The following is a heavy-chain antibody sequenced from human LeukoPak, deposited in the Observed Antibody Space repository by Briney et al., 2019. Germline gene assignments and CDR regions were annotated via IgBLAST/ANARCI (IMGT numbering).Heavy chain of an antibody. D-gene: IGHD3-3*01. V-gene: IGHV4-34*01. J-gene: IGHJ4*02. CDR3: ARISAFYDFWSGRRGYFDY. CDR1: GGSFSDYY. CDR2: INHSGST. Sequence: PSETLSLTCAVYGGSFSDYYWSWIRQPPEKGLEWIGEINHSGSTNYNPSLKSRVTISVDTSKNQFSLKLSSVTAADTAVYYCARISAFYDFWSGRRGYFDYWGQGTLVTVSS.